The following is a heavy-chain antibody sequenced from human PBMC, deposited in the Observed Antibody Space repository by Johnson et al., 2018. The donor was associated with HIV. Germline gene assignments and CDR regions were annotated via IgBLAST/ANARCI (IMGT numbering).Heavy chain of an antibody. J-gene: IGHJ3*02. CDR1: GFTFSSYA. V-gene: IGHV3-74*02. CDR2: INSDGSST. Sequence: EQLVESGGGLVQPGGSLRLSCAASGFTFSSYAMSWVRQAPGKGLEWVSRINSDGSSTSYADSVKGRFTISRDNAKNTLYLQMNSLRAEDTAVYYCARAWSLGAFDIWGQGTMVTVSS. D-gene: IGHD2-15*01. CDR3: ARAWSLGAFDI.